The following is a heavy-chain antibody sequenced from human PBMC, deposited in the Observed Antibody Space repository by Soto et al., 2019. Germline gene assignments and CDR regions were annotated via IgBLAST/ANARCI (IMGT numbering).Heavy chain of an antibody. Sequence: EVQLVESGGGPVRPGGSLKLSCAASGFNFITYSLSWVRQAPGKGLEWVASISSSAVYIDYADSVKGRFTISRDNANNSPYLQMNSLRAEDTATYHCVRDGLDYYDTERLYFDNWGQGTLVTVSS. CDR2: ISSSAVYI. CDR3: VRDGLDYYDTERLYFDN. CDR1: GFNFITYS. J-gene: IGHJ4*02. D-gene: IGHD3-22*01. V-gene: IGHV3-21*01.